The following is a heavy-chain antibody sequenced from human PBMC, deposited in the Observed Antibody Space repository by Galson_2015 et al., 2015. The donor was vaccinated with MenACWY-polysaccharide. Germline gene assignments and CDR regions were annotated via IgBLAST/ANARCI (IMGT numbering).Heavy chain of an antibody. CDR3: ARADCSGDGRCYFAL. CDR2: IIPGLDKP. Sequence: SVKVSCKASGGSFSTFSFNWVRQAPGQGLEWMGRIIPGLDKPNYAQKFKGRVTITADTSTGTANMELSSLRSEDTAVYYCARADCSGDGRCYFALWGQETLVTVSS. D-gene: IGHD2-15*01. CDR1: GGSFSTFS. J-gene: IGHJ4*02. V-gene: IGHV1-69*02.